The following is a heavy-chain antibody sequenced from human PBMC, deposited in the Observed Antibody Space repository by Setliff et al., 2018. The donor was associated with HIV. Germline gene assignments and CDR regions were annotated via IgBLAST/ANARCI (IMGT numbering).Heavy chain of an antibody. CDR2: VSGSGTAT. CDR1: GFTFSSFA. D-gene: IGHD3-22*01. J-gene: IGHJ4*02. CDR3: AKGLDYVDSSGYSYFRL. V-gene: IGHV3-23*01. Sequence: PGVSLRLSCGASGFTFSSFAMNWVRHAPGKGLEWVSAVSGSGTATEYADSVKGRFTISRDNSKNALYLEMNNLRAEDTAIYYCAKGLDYVDSSGYSYFRLWGQGTQVTVSS.